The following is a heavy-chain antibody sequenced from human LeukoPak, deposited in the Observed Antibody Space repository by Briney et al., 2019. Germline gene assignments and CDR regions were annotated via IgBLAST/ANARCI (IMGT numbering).Heavy chain of an antibody. CDR3: ARGISGYDFLIDY. CDR1: GGSISSGGYY. V-gene: IGHV4-31*03. D-gene: IGHD5-12*01. CDR2: IYYSGST. J-gene: IGHJ4*02. Sequence: PSQTLSLTCTVSGGSISSGGYYWSWIRQHPGKGLEWIGYIYYSGSTYYNPSLKSRVTISVDTSKNQFSLKLSSVTAADTAVYYCARGISGYDFLIDYWGQGTLVTVSS.